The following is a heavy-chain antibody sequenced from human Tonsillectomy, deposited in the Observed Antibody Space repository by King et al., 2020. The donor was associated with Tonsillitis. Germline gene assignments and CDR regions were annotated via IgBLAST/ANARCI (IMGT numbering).Heavy chain of an antibody. CDR1: GGSISSCDPY. D-gene: IGHD1-26*01. J-gene: IGHJ4*02. CDR2: MYYSGPS. V-gene: IGHV4-39*01. Sequence: QLQESGPGVVKPSETLSLTCTVSGGSISSCDPYWAWIRQPPGKGLEWIGYMYYSGPSFYNPSLKSRITISGGTSENRFSLRLSSVTAADTAVYFCAGYVSGSFDYWGQGALVTVSS. CDR3: AGYVSGSFDY.